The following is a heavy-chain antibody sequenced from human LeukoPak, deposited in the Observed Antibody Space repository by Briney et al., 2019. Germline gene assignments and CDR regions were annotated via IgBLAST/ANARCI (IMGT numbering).Heavy chain of an antibody. D-gene: IGHD6-13*01. CDR1: GFIFRNYA. V-gene: IGHV3-30-3*01. J-gene: IGHJ4*02. Sequence: GASLRLSCAASGFIFRNYAMSWVRQAPGKGLEWVAVISYDGSNKYYADSVKGRFTISRDNSKNTLYLQMNSLRAEDTAVYYCARGRYSSSWYPFDYWGQGTLVTVSS. CDR3: ARGRYSSSWYPFDY. CDR2: ISYDGSNK.